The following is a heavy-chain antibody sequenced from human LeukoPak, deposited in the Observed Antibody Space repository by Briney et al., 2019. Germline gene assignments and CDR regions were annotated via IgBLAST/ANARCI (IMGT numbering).Heavy chain of an antibody. V-gene: IGHV4-61*02. CDR3: ARDRVTTVTTTGFSYYYYYMDV. CDR2: IYSSGSS. J-gene: IGHJ6*03. D-gene: IGHD4-11*01. Sequence: SQTLSLTCTVSGGSISSGTYYWSWIRQPAGKGLEWIGRIYSSGSSNYNPSLKSRVTISVDTSKNQFSLKLSSVTAADTAVYYCARDRVTTVTTTGFSYYYYYMDVWGKGTTVTVSS. CDR1: GGSISSGTYY.